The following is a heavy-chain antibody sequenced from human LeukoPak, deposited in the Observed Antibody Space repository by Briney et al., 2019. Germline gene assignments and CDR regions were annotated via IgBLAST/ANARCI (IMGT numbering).Heavy chain of an antibody. J-gene: IGHJ4*02. CDR1: GYTFTSYD. CDR3: ARDGDSQSAGYYFDY. CDR2: MNPNSGNT. V-gene: IGHV1-8*03. D-gene: IGHD5-18*01. Sequence: ASVKVSCKASGYTFTSYDINWVRQATGQGLEWMGWMNPNSGNTGYAQKFQGRVTITRDTSASTAYMELSSLRSEDTAVYYCARDGDSQSAGYYFDYWGQGTLVTVSS.